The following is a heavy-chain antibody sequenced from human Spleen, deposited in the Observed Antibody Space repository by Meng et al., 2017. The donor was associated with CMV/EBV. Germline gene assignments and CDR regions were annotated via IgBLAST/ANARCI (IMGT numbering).Heavy chain of an antibody. V-gene: IGHV3-21*06. CDR1: GFTFITYA. Sequence: ETLSLTCAASGFTFITYAMSWVRQAPGKGLEWVSSISTTSAYIYYADSLKGRFTISRDNAKNSLYLQMNSLKAEDTAVYYCARSWDGMDVWGQGTTVTVSS. D-gene: IGHD3-16*01. CDR3: ARSWDGMDV. CDR2: ISTTSAYI. J-gene: IGHJ6*02.